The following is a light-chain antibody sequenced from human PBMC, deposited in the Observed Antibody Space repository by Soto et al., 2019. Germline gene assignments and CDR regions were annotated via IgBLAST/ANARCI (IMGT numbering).Light chain of an antibody. CDR3: SSYTSSSFGV. V-gene: IGLV2-14*01. J-gene: IGLJ3*02. CDR2: DVS. Sequence: QSALTQPASVSRSPGQSITVSCTGTSSDVGGYNYVSWYQQHPGKAPKLMIYDVSNRPSGVSNRFSGSKSGNTASLTISGLQAEDEADYYCSSYTSSSFGVFGGGTKLTVL. CDR1: SSDVGGYNY.